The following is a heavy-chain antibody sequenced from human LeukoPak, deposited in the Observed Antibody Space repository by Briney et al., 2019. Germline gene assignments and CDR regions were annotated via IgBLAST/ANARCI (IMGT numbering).Heavy chain of an antibody. J-gene: IGHJ4*02. Sequence: GGSLRLSCAASGFTFSSYAMHWVRQAPGKGLEWVAVISYDGSNKYYADSVKGRFTISRDNSKNTLYLQMNSLRAEDTAVYYCARAPYYYDSSGYDFDYWGQGTLVTISS. D-gene: IGHD3-22*01. V-gene: IGHV3-30-3*01. CDR2: ISYDGSNK. CDR3: ARAPYYYDSSGYDFDY. CDR1: GFTFSSYA.